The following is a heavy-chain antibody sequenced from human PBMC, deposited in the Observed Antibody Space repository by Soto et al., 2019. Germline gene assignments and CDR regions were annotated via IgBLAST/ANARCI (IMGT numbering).Heavy chain of an antibody. D-gene: IGHD3-10*01. CDR3: ARHINTYYYGSGVDY. J-gene: IGHJ4*02. Sequence: SETLSLTCTVSGGSISSSSYYWGWIRQPPGKGLEWIGSIYYSGSTYYNPSLKSRVTISVDTPKNQFSLKLSSVTAADTAVYYCARHINTYYYGSGVDYWGQGTLVTVSS. V-gene: IGHV4-39*01. CDR2: IYYSGST. CDR1: GGSISSSSYY.